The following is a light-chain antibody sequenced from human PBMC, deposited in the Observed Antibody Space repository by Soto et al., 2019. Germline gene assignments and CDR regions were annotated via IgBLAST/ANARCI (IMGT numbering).Light chain of an antibody. J-gene: IGKJ1*01. CDR1: QSISNY. CDR3: QKYNSAPLT. Sequence: DIQMTQSPSSLSVSVGDRVTITCRASQSISNYLAWYQQKTGNVPHLLIYAASTLQSGVTSRFIGSRSGTDFTLTISSLQPEDVATYYCQKYNSAPLTFGQGTKVEIK. V-gene: IGKV1-27*01. CDR2: AAS.